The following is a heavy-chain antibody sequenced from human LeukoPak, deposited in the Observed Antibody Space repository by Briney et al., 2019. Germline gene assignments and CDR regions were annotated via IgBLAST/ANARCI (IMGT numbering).Heavy chain of an antibody. J-gene: IGHJ5*02. D-gene: IGHD6-13*01. V-gene: IGHV2-5*02. CDR1: GFSLSTSGVG. CDR3: AHSTAAGTSYWFDP. Sequence: ESGPTLVKPTQTLTLTCNFSGFSLSTSGVGVGWIRQTPGKALEWLALIYWDDDKRYSPSLKSRLTITKDTSKNQVVLTMTNMDPVDTATYYCAHSTAAGTSYWFDPWGEGTLVTVSS. CDR2: IYWDDDK.